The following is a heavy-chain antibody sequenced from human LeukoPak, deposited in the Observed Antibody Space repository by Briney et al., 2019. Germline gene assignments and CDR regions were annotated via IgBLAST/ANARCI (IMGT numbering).Heavy chain of an antibody. CDR3: TTESRRGDYFDD. CDR2: IKSKADGGTT. J-gene: IGHJ4*02. Sequence: GGSLRLSCAASGFIFTNAWMSWVRQAPGKGLEWVGRIKSKADGGTTDYAAPVKGRVTISRDDSKKTLYLQMNSLKTEDTAVYYCTTESRRGDYFDDWGQGTLVTVSS. V-gene: IGHV3-15*01. CDR1: GFIFTNAW. D-gene: IGHD3-10*01.